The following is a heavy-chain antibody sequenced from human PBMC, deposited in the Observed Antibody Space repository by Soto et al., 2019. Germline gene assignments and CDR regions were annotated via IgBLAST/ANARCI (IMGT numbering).Heavy chain of an antibody. CDR1: GGSISSSNYY. Sequence: QLQLQESGPGLVKPSETLSLTCSVSGGSISSSNYYRAWIRQPPGKGLEWIGSIHYTGSTYYNPSLKSRVTKSVDTTTNHFYLNLTSVIAPYTAVYYCARRERRGGTCSFDHWGQRTLVTVSS. J-gene: IGHJ5*02. CDR3: ARRERRGGTCSFDH. V-gene: IGHV4-39*02. D-gene: IGHD2-21*01. CDR2: IHYTGST.